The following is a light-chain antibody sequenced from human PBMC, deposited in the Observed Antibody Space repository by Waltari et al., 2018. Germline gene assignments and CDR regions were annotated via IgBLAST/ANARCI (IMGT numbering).Light chain of an antibody. J-gene: IGKJ1*01. CDR3: QQRNSYPWT. V-gene: IGKV1-9*01. CDR2: KAS. Sequence: DIQLTQSPSSLSASVGDRVTITCRASQGISRYLAWYQQKPGKAPELLMYKASSLQSGVPSRFSGSGSGTEFTLTISSLQPEDFAVYYCQQRNSYPWTFGQGTKVEIK. CDR1: QGISRY.